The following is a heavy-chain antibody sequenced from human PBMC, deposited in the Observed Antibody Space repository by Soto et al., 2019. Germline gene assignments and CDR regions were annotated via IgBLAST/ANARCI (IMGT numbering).Heavy chain of an antibody. Sequence: SETLSLTCTVSGGSISSGDYYWSWIRQPPGKGLEWIGYIYYSGSTYYNPSLKSRVTISVDTSKNKFSLKLSSVTVADTAVYYCALYSSGRAFDIWGKGTMVTVSS. J-gene: IGHJ3*02. CDR3: ALYSSGRAFDI. CDR2: IYYSGST. CDR1: GGSISSGDYY. V-gene: IGHV4-30-4*01. D-gene: IGHD6-19*01.